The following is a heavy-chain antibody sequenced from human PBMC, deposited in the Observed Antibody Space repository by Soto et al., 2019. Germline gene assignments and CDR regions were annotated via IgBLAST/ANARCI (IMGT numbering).Heavy chain of an antibody. CDR2: IWYDGSNK. Sequence: GGSLRLSCAASGFTFSSYGMHWVRQAPGKGLEWVAVIWYDGSNKYYADSVKGRFTISRVNSKNTLYLQMNSLRAEDTAVYYCARAASYSSSWFRDAFDIWGQGTMVTVSS. CDR1: GFTFSSYG. D-gene: IGHD6-13*01. V-gene: IGHV3-33*01. CDR3: ARAASYSSSWFRDAFDI. J-gene: IGHJ3*02.